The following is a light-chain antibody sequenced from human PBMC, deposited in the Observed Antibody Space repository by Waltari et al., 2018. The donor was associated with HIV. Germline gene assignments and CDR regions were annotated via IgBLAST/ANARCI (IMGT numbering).Light chain of an antibody. CDR1: SSDVGSYNY. CDR3: SSYTSSITPV. CDR2: EVS. J-gene: IGLJ2*01. Sequence: QSALTQPASVSGSPGQSITISCTGTSSDVGSYNYVSWYQQHPGKALKLIIYEVSNRPSGVSNRFSGSKSGNTASLTISELQAEDEADYYCSSYTSSITPVFGGGTKLTVL. V-gene: IGLV2-14*01.